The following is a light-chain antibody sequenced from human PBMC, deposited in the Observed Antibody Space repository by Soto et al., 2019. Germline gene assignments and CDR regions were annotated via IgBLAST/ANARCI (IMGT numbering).Light chain of an antibody. Sequence: EIVLTQSPGTLSLSPGERATLSCRASQSVSSSYLAWYQQNPGQPPRLLIYGASGRATGIPDRFSGSGSGTDFTLTISRLEPEDFAVYYCQQYGSSPPVTFGQGTRLEIK. CDR3: QQYGSSPPVT. J-gene: IGKJ5*01. CDR2: GAS. V-gene: IGKV3-20*01. CDR1: QSVSSSY.